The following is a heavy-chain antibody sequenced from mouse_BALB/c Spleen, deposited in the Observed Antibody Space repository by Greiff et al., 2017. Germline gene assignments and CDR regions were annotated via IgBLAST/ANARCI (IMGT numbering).Heavy chain of an antibody. CDR2: ISYDGSN. V-gene: IGHV3-6*02. Sequence: EVKLMESGPGLVKPSQSLSLTCSVTGYSITRGYYWNWIRQFPGNKLEWMGYISYDGSNNYNPSLKNRISITRDTSKNQFFLKLNSVTTEDTATYYCAREGDRTDYWGQGTTLTVSS. J-gene: IGHJ2*01. CDR1: GYSITRGYY. D-gene: IGHD2-14*01. CDR3: AREGDRTDY.